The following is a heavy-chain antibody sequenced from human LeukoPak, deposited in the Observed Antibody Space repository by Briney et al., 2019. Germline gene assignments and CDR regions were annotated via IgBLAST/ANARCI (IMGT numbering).Heavy chain of an antibody. Sequence: PGGPLRLSCATSGFTFNSHWMNWVRQAPGKGLEWVATINQDGIEKYSVDSVKGRFTISRDNAKNSLYLQMNNLRVDDTAVYYCARDHTVDGLVFDYWGQGALVTVSS. J-gene: IGHJ4*02. CDR3: ARDHTVDGLVFDY. D-gene: IGHD6-19*01. CDR1: GFTFNSHW. CDR2: INQDGIEK. V-gene: IGHV3-7*01.